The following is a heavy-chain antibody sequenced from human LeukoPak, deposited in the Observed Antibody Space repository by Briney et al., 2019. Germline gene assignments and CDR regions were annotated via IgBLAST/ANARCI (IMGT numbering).Heavy chain of an antibody. CDR3: AKVSDYSYYYYMDV. V-gene: IGHV3-48*03. J-gene: IGHJ6*03. CDR2: ISSSGSTI. Sequence: GGSLRLSCAASGFTFSSYEMNWVRQAPGKGLEWVSYISSSGSTIYYADSVKGRFTISRDNSKNTLYLQMNSLRAEDTAVYYCAKVSDYSYYYYMDVWGKGTTVTVSS. CDR1: GFTFSSYE.